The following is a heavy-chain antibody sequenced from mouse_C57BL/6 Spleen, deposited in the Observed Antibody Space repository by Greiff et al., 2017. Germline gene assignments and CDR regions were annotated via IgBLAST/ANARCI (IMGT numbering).Heavy chain of an antibody. J-gene: IGHJ4*01. D-gene: IGHD1-1*01. CDR3: ARSATVVATRNYYAMDY. CDR2: IYPGDGDT. V-gene: IGHV1-82*01. Sequence: VQLQQSGPELVKPGASVKISCKASGYAFSSSWMNWVKQRPGKGLEWIGRIYPGDGDTNYNGKFKGKATLTADKSSSTAYMQLSSLTSEDSAVYFWARSATVVATRNYYAMDYWGQGTSVTVSS. CDR1: GYAFSSSW.